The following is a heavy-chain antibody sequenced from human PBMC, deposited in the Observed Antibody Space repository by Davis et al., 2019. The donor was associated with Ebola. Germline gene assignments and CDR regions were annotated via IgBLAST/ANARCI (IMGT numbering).Heavy chain of an antibody. CDR3: ARGKRATVTISRIVAYFDY. D-gene: IGHD4-17*01. Sequence: PGGSLRLSCTVSGGSISSSSYYWGWIRQPPGKGLEWIGSIYYSGSTYYNPSLKSRVTISVDTSKNQFSLKLGSVTAADTAVYYCARGKRATVTISRIVAYFDYWGQGTLVTVSS. CDR2: IYYSGST. CDR1: GGSISSSSYY. V-gene: IGHV4-39*01. J-gene: IGHJ4*02.